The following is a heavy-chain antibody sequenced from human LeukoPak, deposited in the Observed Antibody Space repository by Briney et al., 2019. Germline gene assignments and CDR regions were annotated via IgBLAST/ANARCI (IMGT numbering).Heavy chain of an antibody. CDR1: GFTFSSYE. CDR2: ISSSGSTI. Sequence: GGSLRLSCAASGFTFSSYEMNWVRQAPGKGLEWVSYISSSGSTIYYADSVKGRFTISRDNAKNLLYLQMNSLRAEDTAVYYCARDAPTTVTTLYYYYYMDVWGKGTTVTVSS. CDR3: ARDAPTTVTTLYYYYYMDV. J-gene: IGHJ6*03. D-gene: IGHD4-17*01. V-gene: IGHV3-48*03.